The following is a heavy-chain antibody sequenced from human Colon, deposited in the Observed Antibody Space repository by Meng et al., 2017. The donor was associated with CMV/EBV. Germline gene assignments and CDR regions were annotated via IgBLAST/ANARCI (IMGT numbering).Heavy chain of an antibody. Sequence: KISCKSSGDTFNNYAINWVRLAPGQGLEWLGGIIPMFGIPHYAQKFHDRLTITTDESATTGYMDLTSLKSEDTAVYYCVRGTIEAPPVPIDPWGQGTLVTVSS. J-gene: IGHJ5*02. CDR3: VRGTIEAPPVPIDP. V-gene: IGHV1-69*05. CDR1: GDTFNNYA. CDR2: IIPMFGIP. D-gene: IGHD6-6*01.